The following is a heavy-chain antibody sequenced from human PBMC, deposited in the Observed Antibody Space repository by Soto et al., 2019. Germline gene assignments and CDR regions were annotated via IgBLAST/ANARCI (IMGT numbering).Heavy chain of an antibody. D-gene: IGHD6-13*01. CDR3: TRDASRDSSARGWFDP. V-gene: IGHV3-21*01. CDR2: ISSNCAYI. CDR1: GFTFRSFT. Sequence: PGGSLRLSCAASGFTFRSFTMNWVRQAPGKGLEWVSTISSNCAYIYYTDALRGRFTISRDNAKNSLHLQMNSLRAEDTAVYYCTRDASRDSSARGWFDPWGPGTLVTVSS. J-gene: IGHJ5*02.